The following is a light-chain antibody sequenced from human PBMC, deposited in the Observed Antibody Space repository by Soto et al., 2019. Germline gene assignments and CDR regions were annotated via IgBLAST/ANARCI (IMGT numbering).Light chain of an antibody. CDR3: MQALQPPPT. J-gene: IGKJ1*01. CDR1: DTPLHSNGNNY. Sequence: DIVITQSPLSLPVRNGEMALISSTSNDTPLHSNGNNYLDWYLQKPGQSPQLLIYLGSNRASGVPDRFSGSGSGTDFTLKISRVEAEDVGVYYCMQALQPPPTFGKGTKVDIK. V-gene: IGKV2-28*01. CDR2: LGS.